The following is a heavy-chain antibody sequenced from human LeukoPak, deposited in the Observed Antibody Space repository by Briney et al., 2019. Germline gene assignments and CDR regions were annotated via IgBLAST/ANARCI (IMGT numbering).Heavy chain of an antibody. J-gene: IGHJ6*02. CDR2: IKQDGSEK. Sequence: GGSLRLSCAASGFTFSSYWMSWVRQAPGKGLEWVANIKQDGSEKYYVDSVKGRFTISRDNAKNSLYLQMNSLRAEDTAVYYCARDMVRRVIRFYGMDVWGQGTTVTVSS. D-gene: IGHD3-10*01. CDR3: ARDMVRRVIRFYGMDV. CDR1: GFTFSSYW. V-gene: IGHV3-7*01.